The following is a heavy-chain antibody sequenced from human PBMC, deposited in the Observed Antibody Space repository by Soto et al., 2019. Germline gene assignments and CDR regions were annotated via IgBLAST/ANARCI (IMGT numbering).Heavy chain of an antibody. D-gene: IGHD4-17*01. CDR3: ARGGGPFMNSVTNPFDY. J-gene: IGHJ4*02. Sequence: PGGSLRLSCAASGFTFSDYYMSWIRQAPGKGLEWVSYISSSSSYTNYADSVKGRFTISRDNSKNTLYLQMDSLRTEDTAVYYCARGGGPFMNSVTNPFDYWGQGTLVTVSS. CDR2: ISSSSSYT. CDR1: GFTFSDYY. V-gene: IGHV3-11*05.